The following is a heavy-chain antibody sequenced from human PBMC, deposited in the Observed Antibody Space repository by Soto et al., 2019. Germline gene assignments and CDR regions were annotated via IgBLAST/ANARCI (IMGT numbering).Heavy chain of an antibody. Sequence: EVQLLESGGGLVQPGESLRLSCAATGFTFRDFAMTWVRQAPGKGLEWVSTITGSGVGVHYADSVKGRSTISSDNSMNTSYLHINRPTAQHTAVQHCAKTNTSKTITTRRHAWFAPWGQGNLVSVSS. D-gene: IGHD1-1*01. J-gene: IGHJ5*02. CDR1: GFTFRDFA. CDR2: ITGSGVGV. CDR3: AKTNTSKTITTRRHAWFAP. V-gene: IGHV3-23*01.